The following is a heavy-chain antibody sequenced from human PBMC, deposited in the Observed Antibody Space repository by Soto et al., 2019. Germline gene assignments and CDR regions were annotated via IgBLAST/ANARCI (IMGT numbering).Heavy chain of an antibody. Sequence: QVQLQESGPGLVKPSETLSLTCTVSGDSISTYYWTWIRQPPGKGLEWIGYIYDSGSASYNPSLKSRVPISVDTSKNEFVRTLRSVTAADTAVYYCARGGNTGLAYYFYGMDVWGQGTTVTVSS. J-gene: IGHJ6*02. V-gene: IGHV4-59*01. CDR2: IYDSGSA. CDR1: GDSISTYY. D-gene: IGHD5-18*01. CDR3: ARGGNTGLAYYFYGMDV.